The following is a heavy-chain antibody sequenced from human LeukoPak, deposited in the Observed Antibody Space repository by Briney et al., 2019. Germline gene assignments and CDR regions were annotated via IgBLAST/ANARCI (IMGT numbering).Heavy chain of an antibody. CDR3: ARGFLGYYFDY. V-gene: IGHV4-34*01. D-gene: IGHD3-3*01. Sequence: PSETLSLTCAVYGGSFSGYYWSWIRQPPGKGLEWIGEINHSGSTNYNPSLKSRVTISVDTSKNQFSLKLSSVTAADTAVYYCARGFLGYYFDYWGQGTLVTVSS. CDR1: GGSFSGYY. CDR2: INHSGST. J-gene: IGHJ4*02.